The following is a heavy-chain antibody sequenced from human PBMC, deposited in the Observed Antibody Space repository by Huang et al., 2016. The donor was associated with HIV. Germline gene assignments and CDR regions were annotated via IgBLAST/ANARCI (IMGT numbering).Heavy chain of an antibody. CDR3: ARDGPERSSGNYGASDY. Sequence: QVQLQQWGAGLLKPSETLSLTCAVYGVSFSGYYWSWIGQPPGKGLEWIGEINESGSTNYNPSLKSRVTVSVDTSKNQFSLRLSSVTAADTAVYYCARDGPERSSGNYGASDYWGQGTLVTVSS. V-gene: IGHV4-34*01. CDR2: INESGST. D-gene: IGHD1-26*01. J-gene: IGHJ4*02. CDR1: GVSFSGYY.